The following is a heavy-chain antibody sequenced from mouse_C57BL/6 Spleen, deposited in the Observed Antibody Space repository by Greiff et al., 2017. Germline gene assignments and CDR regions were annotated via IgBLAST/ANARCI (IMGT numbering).Heavy chain of an antibody. Sequence: QVQLQQPGAELVRPGSSVKLSCKASGYTFTSYWMHWVKQRPIQGLEWIGNIDPSDSETHYNQKFKDKATLTVDKSSSTAYMQLSSLTSEDSAVYFCAHYYGSSYEGFAYWGQGTLVTVSA. CDR3: AHYYGSSYEGFAY. J-gene: IGHJ3*01. CDR1: GYTFTSYW. V-gene: IGHV1-52*01. D-gene: IGHD1-1*01. CDR2: IDPSDSET.